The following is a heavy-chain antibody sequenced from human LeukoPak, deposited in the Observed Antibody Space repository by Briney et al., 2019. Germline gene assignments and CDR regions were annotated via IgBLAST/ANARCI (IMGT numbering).Heavy chain of an antibody. V-gene: IGHV1-8*03. J-gene: IGHJ6*03. CDR1: GYTFTGYY. D-gene: IGHD3-3*01. Sequence: ASVKVSCKASGYTFTGYYMHWVRQAPGQGLEWMGWMNPNSGNTGYAQKFQGRVTITRNTSISTAYMELSSLRSEDTAVYYCARVVSGFWSGYWGYYYYMDVWGKGTTVTISS. CDR3: ARVVSGFWSGYWGYYYYMDV. CDR2: MNPNSGNT.